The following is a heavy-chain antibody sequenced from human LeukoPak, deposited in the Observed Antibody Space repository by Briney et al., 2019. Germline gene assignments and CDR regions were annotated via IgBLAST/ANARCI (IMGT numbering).Heavy chain of an antibody. J-gene: IGHJ2*01. CDR2: INHSGST. V-gene: IGHV4-34*01. CDR1: GGSFSGYY. Sequence: PSETLSLTCAVYGGSFSGYYWSWIRQPPGKGLEWIGEINHSGSTNYNPSLKSRVTISVDTSKNQFSLKLSSVTAADTAVYYCARLDRNYWYFDLWGRGTLVTVSS. CDR3: ARLDRNYWYFDL. D-gene: IGHD3-9*01.